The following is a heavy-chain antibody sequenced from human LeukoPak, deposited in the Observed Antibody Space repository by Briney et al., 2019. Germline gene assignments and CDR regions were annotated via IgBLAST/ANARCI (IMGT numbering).Heavy chain of an antibody. D-gene: IGHD3-10*01. CDR1: GFTVSHNF. J-gene: IGHJ3*02. CDR2: IYSGGYT. Sequence: GGSLRLSCAASGFTVSHNFMSWVRQAPGKGLEWVSVIYSGGYTNYPDSVKGRFTISRDNSKNTLYLQMNSLRAEDTAVYYCARTRTFGETSDAFDIWGQGTMVTVSP. V-gene: IGHV3-66*01. CDR3: ARTRTFGETSDAFDI.